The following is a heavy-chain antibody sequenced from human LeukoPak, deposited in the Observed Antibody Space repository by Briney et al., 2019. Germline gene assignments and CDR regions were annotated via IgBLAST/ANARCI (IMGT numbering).Heavy chain of an antibody. J-gene: IGHJ6*03. Sequence: PSETLSLTCAVYGGSFSGYYWNWFRQCPGKGLEWIGDINHSGSTHYNPSLKSRVTMSVDTSKNQFSLKLSSVTAADTAVYYCARASYYDPPRAYYYYMDVRGKGTTVTVSS. V-gene: IGHV4-34*01. CDR1: GGSFSGYY. D-gene: IGHD3-3*01. CDR2: INHSGST. CDR3: ARASYYDPPRAYYYYMDV.